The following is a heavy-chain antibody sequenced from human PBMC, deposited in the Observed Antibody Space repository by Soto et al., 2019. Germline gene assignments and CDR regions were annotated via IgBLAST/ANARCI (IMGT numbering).Heavy chain of an antibody. CDR1: GFTFTHSA. D-gene: IGHD3-22*01. CDR3: AAWNYYGGSAPRGRIA. CDR2: IVVGSGNR. V-gene: IGHV1-58*02. Sequence: QMQLVQSGPEVKKPGTSVKVYCKAPGFTFTHSAMQWVTQAGGQSGERKGWIVVGSGNRNYAPNFQERVTITWNMSTFTAHIELSSLRSEDTGVYYCAAWNYYGGSAPRGRIAWGQGTLVTVSS. J-gene: IGHJ5*02.